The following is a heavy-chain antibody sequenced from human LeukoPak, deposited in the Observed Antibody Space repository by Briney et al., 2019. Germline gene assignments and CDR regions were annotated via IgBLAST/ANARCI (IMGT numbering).Heavy chain of an antibody. CDR3: AREFSRYCSSTSCYPGLWFGEDFLCDY. CDR2: IIPIFGTA. J-gene: IGHJ4*02. D-gene: IGHD2-2*01. V-gene: IGHV1-69*01. Sequence: SVKVSCKASGGTFSSYAISGVRQAPGQGLEGMGGIIPIFGTANYEQKFQGRVTINADHSPSTAYMELSSLRSEDTAVYYGAREFSRYCSSTSCYPGLWFGEDFLCDYWGQGTLVTV. CDR1: GGTFSSYA.